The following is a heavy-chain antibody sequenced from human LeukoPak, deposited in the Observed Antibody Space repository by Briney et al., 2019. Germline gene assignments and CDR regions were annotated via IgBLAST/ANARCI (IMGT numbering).Heavy chain of an antibody. J-gene: IGHJ4*02. Sequence: SQTLSLTRTVSGGSISSGHNYWSWVRQPAGKGLEWIGHIFTSGSTNYNPSPRSRVAISVDTSKNQSSLRLSSVTATDTAVYYCASLMEGMGGKGHWGQGTLVTVSS. D-gene: IGHD3-16*01. V-gene: IGHV4-61*09. CDR1: GGSISSGHNY. CDR3: ASLMEGMGGKGH. CDR2: IFTSGST.